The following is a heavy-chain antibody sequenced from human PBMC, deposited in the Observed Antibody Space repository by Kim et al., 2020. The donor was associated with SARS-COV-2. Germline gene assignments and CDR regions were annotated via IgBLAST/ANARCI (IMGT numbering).Heavy chain of an antibody. D-gene: IGHD1-26*01. CDR1: GYTFTGYY. V-gene: IGHV1-2*02. J-gene: IGHJ6*02. CDR3: ARAGSGSYRYYYGMDV. CDR2: INPNSGGT. Sequence: ASVKVSCKASGYTFTGYYMHWVRQAPGQGLEWMGWINPNSGGTNYAQKFQGRVTMTRDTSISTAYMELSRLRSDDTAVYYCARAGSGSYRYYYGMDVWGQGTTVTVSS.